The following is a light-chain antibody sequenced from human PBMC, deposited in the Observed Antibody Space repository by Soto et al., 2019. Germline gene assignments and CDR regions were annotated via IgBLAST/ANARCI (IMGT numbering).Light chain of an antibody. CDR2: EVS. Sequence: SAPTQPASVSASPGQSITISCTGTGSDVGGYEYVSWYHQGPGEVPTLIIYEVSNRPPVVSSRFSGSKSGNTASLTISGLQPEDEADYHCCSYSPTSSLYDFGTGTKVTVL. CDR1: GSDVGGYEY. J-gene: IGLJ1*01. CDR3: CSYSPTSSLYD. V-gene: IGLV2-14*01.